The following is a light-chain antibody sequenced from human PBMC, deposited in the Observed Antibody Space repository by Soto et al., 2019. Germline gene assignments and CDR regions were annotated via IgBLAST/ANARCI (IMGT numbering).Light chain of an antibody. CDR2: EVI. CDR1: TSDIGRYNY. V-gene: IGLV2-14*01. J-gene: IGLJ2*01. Sequence: QSVLTQPASVSGSPGQSITISCTGTTSDIGRYNYVSWYQHHPGKAPKLIIYEVIHRPSGVSDRFSGSKSGDTASLTISGLQADDEAQYYCTSYTRSSALVFGGGTKL. CDR3: TSYTRSSALV.